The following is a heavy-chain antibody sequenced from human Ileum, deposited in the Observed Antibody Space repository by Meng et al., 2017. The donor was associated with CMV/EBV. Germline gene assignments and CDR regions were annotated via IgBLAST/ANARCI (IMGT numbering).Heavy chain of an antibody. J-gene: IGHJ4*02. CDR2: ISFDGSST. V-gene: IGHV3-74*01. CDR1: GFTPSNYW. CDR3: ARTNNADY. Sequence: PLVESGGGLVQPGGSLRLSCAAAGFTPSNYWMQWVRQAPGKGLVWVASISFDGSSTNYADSVKGRFTMSRDNAKNTMYLQMNSVRVDDTAMYYCARTNNADYWGQGTLVTVSS. D-gene: IGHD1-14*01.